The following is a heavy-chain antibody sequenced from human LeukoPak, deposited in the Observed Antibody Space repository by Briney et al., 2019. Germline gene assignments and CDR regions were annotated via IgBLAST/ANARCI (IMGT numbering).Heavy chain of an antibody. CDR1: GFTFSSYA. CDR2: ISGSGGST. Sequence: PGGSLRLSCAASGFTFSSYAMSWVRQAPGKGLEWVSAISGSGGSTYYADSVKGRFTISRDNSKNTLYLQMNSLRAEVTAVYYCAKDAVGRWLQLRVFDYWGQGTLVTVSS. CDR3: AKDAVGRWLQLRVFDY. J-gene: IGHJ4*02. V-gene: IGHV3-23*01. D-gene: IGHD5-24*01.